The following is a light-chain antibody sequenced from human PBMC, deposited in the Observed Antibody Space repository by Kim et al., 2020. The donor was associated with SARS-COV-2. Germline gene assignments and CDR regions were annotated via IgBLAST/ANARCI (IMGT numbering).Light chain of an antibody. V-gene: IGLV1-44*01. J-gene: IGLJ2*01. Sequence: ELTQPPSASGTPGQGVTISCSGGSPNIGSNTVEWYQQFPGTAPKLIIYSRNQRPSGVPDRFSGSKSGTSASLAINGLQSEDEADYCCAAWDDSLNAVVFGGGTQLTVL. CDR2: SRN. CDR1: SPNIGSNT. CDR3: AAWDDSLNAVV.